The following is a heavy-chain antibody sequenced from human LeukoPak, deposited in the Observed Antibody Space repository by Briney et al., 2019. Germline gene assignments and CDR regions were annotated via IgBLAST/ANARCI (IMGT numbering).Heavy chain of an antibody. CDR1: GFTFSSYA. CDR2: ISSNGGST. J-gene: IGHJ3*02. V-gene: IGHV3-64*01. CDR3: ARAYDYYDSSGYRDAFDI. D-gene: IGHD3-22*01. Sequence: GGSLRLSCAASGFTFSSYAMHWVRQAPGKGLEYVSAISSNGGSTYYANSVKGRFTISRDNSKNTLYLQMGSLRAEDMAVYYCARAYDYYDSSGYRDAFDIWGQGTMVTVSS.